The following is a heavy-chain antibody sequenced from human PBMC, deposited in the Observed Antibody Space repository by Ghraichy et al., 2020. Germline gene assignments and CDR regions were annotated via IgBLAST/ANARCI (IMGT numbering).Heavy chain of an antibody. CDR1: RFTFSNYD. CDR2: ISYEGSNK. D-gene: IGHD3-22*01. CDR3: ARYFHGSSGLYWYFDL. J-gene: IGHJ2*01. Sequence: GGSLRLSCAASRFTFSNYDMHWVRQAPGKGLEWVAGISYEGSNKYYADSVKGRFTISRDNSKNTLFLQMSSLRAEDTAVYYCARYFHGSSGLYWYFDLWGRGTLVAVSS. V-gene: IGHV3-30-3*01.